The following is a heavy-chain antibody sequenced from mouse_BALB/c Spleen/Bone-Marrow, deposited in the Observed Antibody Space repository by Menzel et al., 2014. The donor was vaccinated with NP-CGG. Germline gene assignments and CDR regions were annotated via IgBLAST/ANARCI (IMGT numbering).Heavy chain of an antibody. J-gene: IGHJ3*01. CDR2: INPDSSTI. Sequence: EVMLVESGGGLVQPGGPLKLSCAASGFDFSRYWMSWVRQAPGKGLEWIGEINPDSSTINYTPSLKDKFIISRDNAKNTLYLQMSKVRSEDTALYYCARLSYYGRFAYWGQGTLVTVSA. CDR3: ARLSYYGRFAY. V-gene: IGHV4-1*02. CDR1: GFDFSRYW. D-gene: IGHD1-1*01.